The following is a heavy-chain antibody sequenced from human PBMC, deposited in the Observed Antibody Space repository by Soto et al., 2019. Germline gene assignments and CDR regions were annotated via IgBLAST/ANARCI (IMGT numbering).Heavy chain of an antibody. CDR3: ATGGNYHGTSGLAY. CDR2: IIPIFGTP. D-gene: IGHD3-22*01. J-gene: IGHJ4*02. CDR1: GDSFSSYA. Sequence: QVQLVQSVAEVKKPGSSVKVSCKASGDSFSSYAISWVRQAPGHGLEWMGRIIPIFGTPNYAQRVEGRVTITPDESTSKANKELSSLRSDETGLYYCATGGNYHGTSGLAYWGQGNLVNVSP. V-gene: IGHV1-69*01.